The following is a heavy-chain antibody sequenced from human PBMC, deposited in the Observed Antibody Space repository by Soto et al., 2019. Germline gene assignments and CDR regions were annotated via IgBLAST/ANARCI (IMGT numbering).Heavy chain of an antibody. CDR3: AIADSRRALRP. CDR1: GDSISSGGYY. V-gene: IGHV4-31*03. CDR2: IYSRGST. J-gene: IGHJ6*03. Sequence: SEALSVTCYVSGDSISSGGYYWSWLRQSPGKGLEWIGNIYSRGSTYYSPSLTSRLSMSVDPSKNQFSLQLGSVTAADTAGYHRAIADSRRALRPWGKG.